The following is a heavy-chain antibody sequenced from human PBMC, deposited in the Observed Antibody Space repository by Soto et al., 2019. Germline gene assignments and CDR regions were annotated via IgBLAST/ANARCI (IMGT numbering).Heavy chain of an antibody. CDR3: ARGLYDYVWGSYQKTKRDFDY. CDR1: GGSCSGYY. V-gene: IGHV4-34*01. J-gene: IGHJ4*02. D-gene: IGHD3-16*02. CDR2: INHSGST. Sequence: PSETLSLTCAVYGGSCSGYYWSWIRQPPGKGLEWIGEINHSGSTNCNPSLKSRVTISVDTSKNQFSLKLSSVTAADTAVYYCARGLYDYVWGSYQKTKRDFDYWGQGTLVTVLL.